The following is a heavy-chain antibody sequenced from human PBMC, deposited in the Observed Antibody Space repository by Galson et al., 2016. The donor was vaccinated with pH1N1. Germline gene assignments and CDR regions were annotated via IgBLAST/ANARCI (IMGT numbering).Heavy chain of an antibody. V-gene: IGHV7-4-1*04. J-gene: IGHJ6*02. D-gene: IGHD2-2*01. Sequence: SVKVSCKASGYTFTSNAMNWVRQAPGRGLEWMGWINTNTGNPTYAQGFTGRFVFSLDTSVSMAYLQISSLKAEDTAVYYCARSYCSSTSCYGGSYYYYGMDGWGQETTVTVSS. CDR2: INTNTGNP. CDR1: GYTFTSNA. CDR3: ARSYCSSTSCYGGSYYYYGMDG.